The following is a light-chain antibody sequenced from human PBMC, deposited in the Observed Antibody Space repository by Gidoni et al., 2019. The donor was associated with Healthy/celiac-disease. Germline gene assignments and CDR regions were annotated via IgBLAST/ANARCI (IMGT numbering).Light chain of an antibody. CDR1: SSNIGNNY. CDR3: GTWDSSLSAYV. J-gene: IGLJ1*01. V-gene: IGLV1-51*01. CDR2: ANN. Sequence: QSVLTQPPSGSAAPGQKVTISCSGSSSNIGNNYVSWYQQLPGTAPKLLIYANNKRPSGIPDRFSGSKSGTSATLGITGLQTGDEADYYCGTWDSSLSAYVFGTGTKVTVX.